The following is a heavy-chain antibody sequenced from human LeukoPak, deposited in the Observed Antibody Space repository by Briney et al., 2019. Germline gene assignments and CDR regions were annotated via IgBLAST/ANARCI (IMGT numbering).Heavy chain of an antibody. CDR1: GGSFGGYY. J-gene: IGHJ4*02. V-gene: IGHV4-34*01. CDR3: ARGYEKFGELSPLSY. CDR2: INHSGGT. Sequence: SETLSLTCAVYGGSFGGYYWSWIRQPPGKGLEWIGEINHSGGTNYNPSLKSRVTISVDTSKNQFSLKLSSVTAADTAVYYCARGYEKFGELSPLSYWGQGTLVTVSS. D-gene: IGHD3-10*01.